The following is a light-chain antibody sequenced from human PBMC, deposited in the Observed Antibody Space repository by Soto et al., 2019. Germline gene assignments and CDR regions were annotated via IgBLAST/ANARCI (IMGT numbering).Light chain of an antibody. CDR3: SSYTSGSTLYV. CDR1: SSDVGSYNY. J-gene: IGLJ1*01. CDR2: ASS. Sequence: QAVRNQPASVSGSPGQSITISCTGTSSDVGSYNYVSWYQQHPGKAPRLMIYASSNRPSGVSHRFSGSRSGNTASLTISGLQAEDEADYFCSSYTSGSTLYVFGSATKLTV. V-gene: IGLV2-14*01.